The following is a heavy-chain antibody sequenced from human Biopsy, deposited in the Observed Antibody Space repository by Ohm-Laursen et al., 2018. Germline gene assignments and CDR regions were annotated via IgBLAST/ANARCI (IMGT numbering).Heavy chain of an antibody. CDR3: ARAYSRGDY. CDR1: GFTFSDYY. V-gene: IGHV3-7*01. CDR2: IKQDGSEK. D-gene: IGHD2-15*01. Sequence: SLRLSCTAPGFTFSDYYMSWIRQAPGKGLEWVANIKQDGSEKNYVDSVKGRFTISRDNAKNSLLLQMNRLRVEDTAVYYCARAYSRGDYWGQGTLVTVSS. J-gene: IGHJ4*02.